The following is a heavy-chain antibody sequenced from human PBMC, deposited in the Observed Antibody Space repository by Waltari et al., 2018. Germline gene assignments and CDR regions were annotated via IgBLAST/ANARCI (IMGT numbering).Heavy chain of an antibody. J-gene: IGHJ4*02. CDR3: ARDLNWETY. Sequence: EVQLVESGGGWVQPGGSLGPSWPASGFTFSTYWLTWVCQTPGKGLECVANINPDGSEKYYVDSVKGRFTISRDNAKNSLYLQMNSLRAEDTSVYYCARDLNWETYWGRGALVTVSS. CDR1: GFTFSTYW. CDR2: INPDGSEK. V-gene: IGHV3-7*01. D-gene: IGHD7-27*01.